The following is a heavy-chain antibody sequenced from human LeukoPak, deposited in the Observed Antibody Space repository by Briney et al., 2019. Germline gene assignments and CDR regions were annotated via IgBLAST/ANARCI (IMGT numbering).Heavy chain of an antibody. CDR3: VRGPGYSYGAYYCYGMDV. D-gene: IGHD5-18*01. V-gene: IGHV3-48*03. J-gene: IGHJ6*02. CDR2: ISSTGSTI. Sequence: GGSLRLSCAASGFTFSTYEMNWVRQAPGKGLEWVSYISSTGSTIYYADSVKGRFTISRDNAKNSLNLEMNSLRAEDTAVYYCVRGPGYSYGAYYCYGMDVWGQGTTVTVSS. CDR1: GFTFSTYE.